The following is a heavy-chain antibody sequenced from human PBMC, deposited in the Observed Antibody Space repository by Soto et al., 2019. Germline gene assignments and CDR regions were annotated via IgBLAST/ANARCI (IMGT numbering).Heavy chain of an antibody. V-gene: IGHV4-59*01. CDR1: SCSISCCY. Sequence: SVTMSGTGTVWSCSISCCYWSWIWQPPGKGLEWIGYMYNTGSTVYNPSFKSRVTISVDTSKNQFSLKLNSVTAADTAVYYCARDLWGYCGTDCYPLDVWGQGTTVT. D-gene: IGHD2-21*02. CDR3: ARDLWGYCGTDCYPLDV. J-gene: IGHJ6*02. CDR2: MYNTGST.